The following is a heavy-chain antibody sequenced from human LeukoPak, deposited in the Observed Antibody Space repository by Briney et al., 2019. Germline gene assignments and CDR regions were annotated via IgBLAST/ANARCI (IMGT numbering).Heavy chain of an antibody. D-gene: IGHD4-23*01. Sequence: SETLSLTCAVYGGSFSGYYWSWIRQLPGKGLEWIGCVSYSGNTNYNPSLKSRVTISVDTSKNQFSLKLTSVTAADTAVYYCARGRDGGNYTPLDLWGQGTLVTVSS. CDR1: GGSFSGYY. CDR2: VSYSGNT. V-gene: IGHV4-59*01. J-gene: IGHJ5*02. CDR3: ARGRDGGNYTPLDL.